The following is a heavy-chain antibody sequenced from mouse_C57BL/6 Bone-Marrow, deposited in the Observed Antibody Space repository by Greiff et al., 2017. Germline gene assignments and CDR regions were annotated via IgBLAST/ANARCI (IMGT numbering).Heavy chain of an antibody. J-gene: IGHJ2*01. CDR3: ARGKLDYFDY. Sequence: ESGPGLVKPSQSLSLTCSVTGYSITSGYYWNWIRQFPGNKLEWMGYISYDGSNNYNPSLKNRISITRDTSKNQFFLKLNAVTTEDTATYYGARGKLDYFDYWGQGTTLTVSA. CDR2: ISYDGSN. CDR1: GYSITSGYY. V-gene: IGHV3-6*01.